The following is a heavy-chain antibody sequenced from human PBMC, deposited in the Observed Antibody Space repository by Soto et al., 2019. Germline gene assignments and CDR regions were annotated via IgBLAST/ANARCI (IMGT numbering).Heavy chain of an antibody. V-gene: IGHV3-30*18. Sequence: QVQLVESGGGVVQPGRSLRLSCAASGFTFSSYGMHWVRQAPGKGLEWVAVISYDRSNKYYADSVKGRFTISRDNSKNTLYLQMNSLRAEDTAVYYCAKERDIVLVPAAMVDYWGQGTLVTVSS. D-gene: IGHD2-2*01. J-gene: IGHJ4*02. CDR3: AKERDIVLVPAAMVDY. CDR1: GFTFSSYG. CDR2: ISYDRSNK.